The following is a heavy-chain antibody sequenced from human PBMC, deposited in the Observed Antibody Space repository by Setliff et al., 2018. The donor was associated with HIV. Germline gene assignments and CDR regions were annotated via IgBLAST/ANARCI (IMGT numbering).Heavy chain of an antibody. V-gene: IGHV4-31*01. CDR1: GGSISSSSYY. D-gene: IGHD3-10*01. CDR2: IHYTGTT. Sequence: SETLSLTCTVSGGSISSSSYYWNWFRQYPGKGLEWIGYIHYTGTTDQNPSLRSLITISLDTSKNQFSLKLTSVTAADTAVYYCARAPYVSGSFGWFDPWGQGTLVTVSS. CDR3: ARAPYVSGSFGWFDP. J-gene: IGHJ5*02.